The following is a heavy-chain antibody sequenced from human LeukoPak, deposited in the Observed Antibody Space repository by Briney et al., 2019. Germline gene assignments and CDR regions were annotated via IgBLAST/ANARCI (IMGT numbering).Heavy chain of an antibody. D-gene: IGHD6-13*01. CDR2: ISYDGSKK. V-gene: IGHV3-30*04. CDR3: AKEWHSSSWLDY. CDR1: GFSLSSYA. J-gene: IGHJ4*02. Sequence: GRSLRLSCAASGFSLSSYAMHWVRQAPGKGLEWVAIISYDGSKKYYADSVKGRFTISRDNSKNTLYLQMKSLRAEDTAVYYCAKEWHSSSWLDYWGQGTLVTVYS.